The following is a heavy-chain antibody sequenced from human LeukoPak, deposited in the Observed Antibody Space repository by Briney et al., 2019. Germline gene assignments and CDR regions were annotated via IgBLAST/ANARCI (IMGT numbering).Heavy chain of an antibody. Sequence: GGSLRLSCAASGFTFDDYAMHWVRQAPGKGLEWVSLISGDGGSTYYADSVKGRFTISRDNSKNSLYLQMNSLRTEDTALYYCAKDIRGWGGYYGHYYYYGMDVWGQGTTVTVSS. CDR3: AKDIRGWGGYYGHYYYYGMDV. CDR1: GFTFDDYA. J-gene: IGHJ6*02. CDR2: ISGDGGST. V-gene: IGHV3-43*02. D-gene: IGHD3-3*01.